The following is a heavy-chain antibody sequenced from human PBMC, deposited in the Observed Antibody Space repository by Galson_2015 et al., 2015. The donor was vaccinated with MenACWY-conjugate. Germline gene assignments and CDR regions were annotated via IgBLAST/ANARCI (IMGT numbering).Heavy chain of an antibody. CDR1: GGSITSYY. V-gene: IGHV4-59*01. CDR2: VHHTGST. CDR3: ARWEASLNAFEI. J-gene: IGHJ3*02. Sequence: ETLSLTCTVSGGSITSYYWNWIRQPPGKGLEWIGYVHHTGSTSYRPSLRSRVTMSVDTSNSHFSLKLSSVTAADTAVYYCARWEASLNAFEIWGRGTMVTVSS. D-gene: IGHD1-26*01.